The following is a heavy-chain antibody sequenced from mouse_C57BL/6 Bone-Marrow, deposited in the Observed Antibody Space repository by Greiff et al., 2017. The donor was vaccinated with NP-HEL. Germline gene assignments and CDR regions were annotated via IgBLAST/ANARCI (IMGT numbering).Heavy chain of an antibody. V-gene: IGHV1-59*01. CDR1: GYTFTSYW. CDR2: IDPSDSYT. J-gene: IGHJ2*01. CDR3: AVGLDY. Sequence: VQLQQPGAELVRPGTSVKLSCKASGYTFTSYWMHWVKQRPGQGLEWIGVIDPSDSYTNYNQKFKGKATLTVDTSSSTAYMQLSSLTSEDSAVYYCAVGLDYWGQGTTLTVSS.